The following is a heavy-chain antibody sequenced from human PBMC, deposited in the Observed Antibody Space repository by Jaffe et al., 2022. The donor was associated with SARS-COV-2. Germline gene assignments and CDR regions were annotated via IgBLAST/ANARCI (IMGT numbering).Heavy chain of an antibody. CDR1: GYTFTNYG. CDR3: ARDDSNCSGGSCYVYLFDY. V-gene: IGHV1-3*04. CDR2: INTANGDT. D-gene: IGHD2-15*01. J-gene: IGHJ4*02. Sequence: QVQLVQSGAEVKMPGASVKVSCKASGYTFTNYGIHWVRQAAGQGLEWMGWINTANGDTRYSQKFQDRVTITRDTSASTAYMELSSPRSEDTAMYYCARDDSNCSGGSCYVYLFDYWGQGTLVTVSS.